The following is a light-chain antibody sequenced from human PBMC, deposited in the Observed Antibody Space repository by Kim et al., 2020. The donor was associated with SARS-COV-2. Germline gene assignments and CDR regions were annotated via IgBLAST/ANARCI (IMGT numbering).Light chain of an antibody. CDR2: QDS. CDR3: QAWDSSTRV. J-gene: IGLJ3*02. V-gene: IGLV3-1*01. CDR1: KLGDKY. Sequence: SYELTQPPSVSVSPGQTASITCSGDKLGDKYACWYQQKPGQPPVLVIYQDSKRPSGIPERFSGSNSGNTATLTISGTQAMDEADYYCQAWDSSTRVFGGGTQLTVL.